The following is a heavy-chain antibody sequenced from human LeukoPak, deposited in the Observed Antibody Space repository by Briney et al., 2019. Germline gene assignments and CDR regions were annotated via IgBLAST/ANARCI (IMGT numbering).Heavy chain of an antibody. D-gene: IGHD5-24*01. CDR1: GYTFTSYA. J-gene: IGHJ4*02. V-gene: IGHV7-4-1*02. CDR2: INTNTGNP. Sequence: ASVKVSCKASGYTFTSYAMNWVRQAPGQGLEWMGWINTNTGNPTYAQGFTGRFVFSLDTSVSTAYLQISCLKAEDTAVYYCASGPPMASRQWTYYFDYWGQGTLVTVSS. CDR3: ASGPPMASRQWTYYFDY.